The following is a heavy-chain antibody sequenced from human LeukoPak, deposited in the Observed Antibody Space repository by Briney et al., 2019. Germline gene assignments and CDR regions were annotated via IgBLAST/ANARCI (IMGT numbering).Heavy chain of an antibody. V-gene: IGHV3-7*01. CDR3: ARQDYGYSAF. J-gene: IGHJ4*02. CDR2: IKQDGSEK. CDR1: GFIFSSYA. D-gene: IGHD4-17*01. Sequence: GGSLRLSCAASGFIFSSYAMSWVRQAPGKGLEWVANIKQDGSEKYFVDSVKGRFTISRDNAKSSLFLHMNSLRAEDTAVYYCARQDYGYSAFWGQGTLVTVSS.